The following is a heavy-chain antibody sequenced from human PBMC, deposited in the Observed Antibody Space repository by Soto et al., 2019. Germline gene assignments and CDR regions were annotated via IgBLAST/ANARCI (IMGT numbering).Heavy chain of an antibody. D-gene: IGHD2-8*01. CDR3: PREVYYLAALEALDI. CDR1: GFTFSSYA. V-gene: IGHV3-23*01. Sequence: GGSLRLSCAASGFTFSSYAMSWVRQAPGKGLEWVSAISGSGGSTYYAASVKGRITISSDNSKNTLYLQMNSLRADDTAVYYFPREVYYLAALEALDIWGQGTMVTVSS. CDR2: ISGSGGST. J-gene: IGHJ3*02.